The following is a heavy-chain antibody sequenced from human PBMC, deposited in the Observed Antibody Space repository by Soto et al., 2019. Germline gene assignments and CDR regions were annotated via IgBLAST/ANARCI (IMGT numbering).Heavy chain of an antibody. CDR2: IIPIFDTA. CDR1: GGTFSSYA. Sequence: QVQLVQSGAEVKKPGSSVKVSCKTSGGTFSSYAISWVRQAPGQGLEWMGGIIPIFDTANYAQKFQGRVTITADESTSTAYMDQSSMRSEDTAVYSCARHDGISTSCYYFYYYSMDVWGQGTTVTVSS. J-gene: IGHJ6*02. CDR3: ARHDGISTSCYYFYYYSMDV. D-gene: IGHD2-2*01. V-gene: IGHV1-69*12.